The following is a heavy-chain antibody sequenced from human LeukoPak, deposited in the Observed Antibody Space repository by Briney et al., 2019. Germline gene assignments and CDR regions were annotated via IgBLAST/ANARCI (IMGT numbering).Heavy chain of an antibody. CDR3: ATEGKMVRGLYTDY. CDR1: GYTLTELS. D-gene: IGHD3-10*01. V-gene: IGHV1-24*01. Sequence: GASVKVSCKVSGYTLTELSMHWVRQAPGKGLEWMGGFDPEDGETIYAQKFQGRVTMTEDTSTDTAYMEPSSLRSEDTAVYYCATEGKMVRGLYTDYWGQGTLVTVSS. J-gene: IGHJ4*02. CDR2: FDPEDGET.